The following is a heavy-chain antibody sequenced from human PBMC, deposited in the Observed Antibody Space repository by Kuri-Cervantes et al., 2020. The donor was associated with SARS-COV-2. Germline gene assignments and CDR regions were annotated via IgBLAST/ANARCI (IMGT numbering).Heavy chain of an antibody. CDR1: GFTFNDYC. CDR2: ISSGSDYI. J-gene: IGHJ6*03. D-gene: IGHD2-2*01. V-gene: IGHV3-21*01. CDR3: ARVACSTTNCAIYYYYMDV. Sequence: GGSLRLSCAASGFTFNDYCMIWVRQAPGKGLEWVSSISSGSDYICYADSMKGRFTISRDNAKSSLFLQLTSLRAEDTAVYYCARVACSTTNCAIYYYYMDVWGKGTTVTVSS.